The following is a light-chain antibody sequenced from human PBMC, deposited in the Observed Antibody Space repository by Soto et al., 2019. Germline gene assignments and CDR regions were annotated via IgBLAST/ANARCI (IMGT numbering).Light chain of an antibody. CDR3: CSYAGSYTLEV. CDR1: SSDVGGYNY. Sequence: QSALTQPRSVSGSPGQSVNISCTGTSSDVGGYNYVSWYQQNPGKAPKLMIYDVSKRPSGVPDRFSGSKSGNTASLTISGLQAEDEADYYCCSYAGSYTLEVFGGGTKLTVL. CDR2: DVS. J-gene: IGLJ2*01. V-gene: IGLV2-11*01.